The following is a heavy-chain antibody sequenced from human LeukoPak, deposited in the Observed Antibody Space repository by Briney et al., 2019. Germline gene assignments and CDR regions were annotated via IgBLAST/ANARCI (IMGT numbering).Heavy chain of an antibody. CDR3: ARDRITLAGVGGS. V-gene: IGHV3-7*05. CDR2: IKQDGSEK. D-gene: IGHD6-19*01. J-gene: IGHJ5*02. Sequence: PGGSLRLSCAASGFTFSSYWMNWVRQAPGKGLEWVANIKQDGSEKYYVDSVKGRFTISRDNAKNSLYLQMNSLRAEDTAVYYCARDRITLAGVGGSWGQGTLVTVSS. CDR1: GFTFSSYW.